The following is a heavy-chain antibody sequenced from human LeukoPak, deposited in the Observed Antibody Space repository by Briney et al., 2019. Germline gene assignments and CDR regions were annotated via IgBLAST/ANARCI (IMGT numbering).Heavy chain of an antibody. CDR1: GFTFSSYT. J-gene: IGHJ6*04. CDR3: ARDFKYTGLPTLLDV. V-gene: IGHV3-21*01. Sequence: GGSLRLSCAASGFTFSSYTMNWVRQAPGKGLEWVSSINPSGSYIYYADSVKGRFTLSKDNAKNSLYLQMNSLRAEDTAVYYCARDFKYTGLPTLLDVWGIGTTATVSS. D-gene: IGHD5-12*01. CDR2: INPSGSYI.